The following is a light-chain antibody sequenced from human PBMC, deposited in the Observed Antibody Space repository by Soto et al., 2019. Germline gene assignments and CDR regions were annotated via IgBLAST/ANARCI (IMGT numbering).Light chain of an antibody. CDR2: RVT. J-gene: IGLJ2*01. Sequence: QSALTQPPSASGSPGQSVTISCTGTSSDVGGYNYVSWYQQHPGKAPKLLMFRVTERPSGVPDRFSGSKSGNTASLTVSGLQAEDEAEYYCCAYAGINTVIVGGGTKLTVL. V-gene: IGLV2-8*01. CDR3: CAYAGINTVI. CDR1: SSDVGGYNY.